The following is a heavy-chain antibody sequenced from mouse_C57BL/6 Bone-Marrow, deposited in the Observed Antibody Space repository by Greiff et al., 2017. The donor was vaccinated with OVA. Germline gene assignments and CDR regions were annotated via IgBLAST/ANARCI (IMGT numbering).Heavy chain of an antibody. CDR3: ATIVTTYYFDY. Sequence: VQVVESGPELVKPGASVKISCKASGYAFSSSWMNWVKQRPGKGLEWIGRIYPGDGDTNYNGKFKGKATLTADKSSSTAYMQLSSLTSEDSAVYFCATIVTTYYFDYWGQGTTLTVSS. V-gene: IGHV1-82*01. D-gene: IGHD2-5*01. CDR2: IYPGDGDT. J-gene: IGHJ2*01. CDR1: GYAFSSSW.